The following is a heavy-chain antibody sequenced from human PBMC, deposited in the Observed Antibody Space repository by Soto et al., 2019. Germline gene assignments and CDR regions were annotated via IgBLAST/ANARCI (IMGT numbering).Heavy chain of an antibody. D-gene: IGHD2-15*01. Sequence: QVQLVQSGAEVKKPGASVKVSCKASGYTFTGYFVHWVRQAPGQGLEWMGLINPSGDGTSYAQKFQGRVTMTRDTSTSTVYMELSSLRSEDTAMYYCTRGSGGSATCSPSGWLDPWGQGTLVTVSS. CDR2: INPSGDGT. V-gene: IGHV1-46*03. J-gene: IGHJ5*02. CDR3: TRGSGGSATCSPSGWLDP. CDR1: GYTFTGYF.